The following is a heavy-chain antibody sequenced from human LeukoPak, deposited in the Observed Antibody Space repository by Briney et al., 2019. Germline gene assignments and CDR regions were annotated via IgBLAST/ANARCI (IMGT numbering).Heavy chain of an antibody. Sequence: PSETLSLTFTVSGGSISSYYWSWIRQPAGKGLEWIGRIYTSGSTNYNPSLKSRVTMSVDTSKNQFSLKLSSVTAADTAVYYCARFDYGDSDYYFDYWGQGTLVTVSS. CDR2: IYTSGST. CDR3: ARFDYGDSDYYFDY. V-gene: IGHV4-4*07. CDR1: GGSISSYY. D-gene: IGHD4-17*01. J-gene: IGHJ4*02.